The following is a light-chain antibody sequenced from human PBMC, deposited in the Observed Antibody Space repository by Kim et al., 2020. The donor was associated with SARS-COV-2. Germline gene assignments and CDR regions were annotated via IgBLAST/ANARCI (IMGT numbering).Light chain of an antibody. J-gene: IGKJ2*01. CDR2: DAS. V-gene: IGKV3-11*01. CDR1: QSVSSY. CDR3: QQRSNWYT. Sequence: LSLSPGERATLSCRASQSVSSYLAWYQQKPGQAPRLLIYDASNRATGIPARFSGCGSGTDFTLTISSLEPEDFAVYYCQQRSNWYTFGQGTKLEI.